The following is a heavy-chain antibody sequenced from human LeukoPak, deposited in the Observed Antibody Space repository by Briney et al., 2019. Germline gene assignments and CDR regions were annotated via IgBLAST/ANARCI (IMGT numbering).Heavy chain of an antibody. D-gene: IGHD2-15*01. CDR2: ISYDGSNK. Sequence: GGSLRLSCAASGFTFSSYAMHWVRQAPGKGLEWVAVISYDGSNKYYADSVKGRFTISRDNSKNTLYLQMNTLRAEDTAVYYCARDSWAFDIWGQGTMVTVSS. CDR1: GFTFSSYA. V-gene: IGHV3-30*04. J-gene: IGHJ3*02. CDR3: ARDSWAFDI.